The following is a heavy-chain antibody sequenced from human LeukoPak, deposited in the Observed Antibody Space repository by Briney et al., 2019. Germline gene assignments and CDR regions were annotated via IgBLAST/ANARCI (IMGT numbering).Heavy chain of an antibody. J-gene: IGHJ4*02. CDR1: GFTVGSNY. CDR3: ARGSSWYYFDY. D-gene: IGHD6-13*01. V-gene: IGHV3-53*01. Sequence: GGSLRLSCAASGFTVGSNYMSWVRQAPGKGLEWVSVIYSGGSTYYADSVKGRFTISRDNSKNTLYLQMNSLRAEDTAVYYCARGSSWYYFDYWGQGTLVTVSS. CDR2: IYSGGST.